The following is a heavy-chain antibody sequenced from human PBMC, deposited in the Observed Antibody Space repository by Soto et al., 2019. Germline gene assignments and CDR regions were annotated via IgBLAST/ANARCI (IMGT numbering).Heavy chain of an antibody. CDR3: ARHYYDTTGYHYFFDY. V-gene: IGHV4-39*01. CDR1: GASISNSNFY. D-gene: IGHD3-22*01. J-gene: IGHJ4*02. CDR2: IYYTGST. Sequence: PSETLSLTCTVSGASISNSNFYWGWIRQPPEKGLEWIGNIYYTGSTYYNPSLTSRVTISVDTSKNQFSLQLSSVTAADTAVYYCARHYYDTTGYHYFFDYWGQGTLVTVSS.